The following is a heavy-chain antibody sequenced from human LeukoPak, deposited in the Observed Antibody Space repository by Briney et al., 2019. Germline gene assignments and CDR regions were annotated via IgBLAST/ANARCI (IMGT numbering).Heavy chain of an antibody. CDR1: GYRFTSYW. J-gene: IGHJ5*02. Sequence: GESLKISCQASGYRFTSYWIAWVRQMPGKGLEWMGIIHPLDFDTRYSPSFQGQVTISVDRSTDTAYLQWSSLKASDSAMYYCARPDDRGYSSSLYHWGRGTLVTVSS. CDR3: ARPDDRGYSSSLYH. CDR2: IHPLDFDT. D-gene: IGHD6-6*01. V-gene: IGHV5-51*01.